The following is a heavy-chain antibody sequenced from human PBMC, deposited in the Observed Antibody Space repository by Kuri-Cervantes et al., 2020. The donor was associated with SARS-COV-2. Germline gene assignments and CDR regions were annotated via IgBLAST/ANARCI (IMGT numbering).Heavy chain of an antibody. CDR3: ARLVWVSGRDDAFDI. Sequence: GESLKISCAASGFTFSSYAMHWVRQAPGKGLEYVSAISSNGGSTYYANSVKGRFTISRDNSKNTLYLQMGSLRAEDMAVYYCARLVWVSGRDDAFDIWGQGTMVTVSS. D-gene: IGHD5-12*01. CDR1: GFTFSSYA. V-gene: IGHV3-64*01. J-gene: IGHJ3*02. CDR2: ISSNGGST.